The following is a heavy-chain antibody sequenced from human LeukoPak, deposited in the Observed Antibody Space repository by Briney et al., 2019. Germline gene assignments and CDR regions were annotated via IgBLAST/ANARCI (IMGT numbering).Heavy chain of an antibody. CDR1: GGTFSSYA. V-gene: IGHV1-69*13. CDR2: IIPIFGTA. Sequence: ASVKVSCKASGGTFSSYAISWVRQAPGQGLEWMGGIIPIFGTANYAQKFQGRVTITADESTSTAYMELSSLRSEDTAVYYATLYYHGSGSYLPYYYGMDVWGQGTTVTVSS. J-gene: IGHJ6*02. CDR3: TLYYHGSGSYLPYYYGMDV. D-gene: IGHD3-10*01.